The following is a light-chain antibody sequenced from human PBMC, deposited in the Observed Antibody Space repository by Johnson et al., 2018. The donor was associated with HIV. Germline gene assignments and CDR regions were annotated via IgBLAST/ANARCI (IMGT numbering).Light chain of an antibody. V-gene: IGLV1-51*02. CDR2: ENN. CDR1: SSNVGNNV. J-gene: IGLJ1*01. Sequence: QAVLTQPPSVSAAPGQKVTISCSGSSSNVGNNVVSWYQQLPGTAPKVLIYENNKRPSGIPDRFSGSKSGTSATLGITGLQTGDEADYYCGTWDSSLSALYVFGTGTKVTVL. CDR3: GTWDSSLSALYV.